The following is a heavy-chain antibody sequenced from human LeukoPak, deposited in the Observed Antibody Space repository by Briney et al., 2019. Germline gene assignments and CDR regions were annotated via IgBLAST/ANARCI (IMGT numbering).Heavy chain of an antibody. J-gene: IGHJ4*02. CDR3: ARKAGIAAAGNYFDY. CDR1: GFTFSSYW. Sequence: GGSLRLSCAASGFTFSSYWMHWVRQVPGKGLVWVSRINNDGSSTSYADSVKGRFTISRDNAKNTLYLQMNSLRAEDTAVYYCARKAGIAAAGNYFDYWGQGTLVTVSS. D-gene: IGHD6-13*01. CDR2: INNDGSST. V-gene: IGHV3-74*01.